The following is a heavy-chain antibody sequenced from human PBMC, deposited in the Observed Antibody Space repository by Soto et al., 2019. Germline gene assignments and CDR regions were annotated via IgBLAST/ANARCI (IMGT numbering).Heavy chain of an antibody. CDR1: GYTFTNYY. Sequence: ASVKVSCKASGYTFTNYYMHWVRQAPGQGLEWMGMINPSGDSTTYAQKFQGRVTMTRDTSTSTVYIELSSLRSEDTAVYYCARQDEPLGYWGQGTLVTVSP. CDR2: INPSGDST. J-gene: IGHJ4*02. D-gene: IGHD1-26*01. V-gene: IGHV1-46*01. CDR3: ARQDEPLGY.